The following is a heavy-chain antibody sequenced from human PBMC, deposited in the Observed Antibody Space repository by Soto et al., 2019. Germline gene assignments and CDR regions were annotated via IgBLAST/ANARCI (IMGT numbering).Heavy chain of an antibody. CDR1: GFTFSDYY. CDR3: ARDKEYYDFWSGHNYYGMDV. V-gene: IGHV3-11*06. J-gene: IGHJ6*02. Sequence: PGGSLRLSCAASGFTFSDYYMSWIRQAPGKGLEWVSYISSSSSYTNYADSVKGRFTISRDNAKNPLYLQMNSLRAEDTAVYYCARDKEYYDFWSGHNYYGMDVWGQGTTVTVSS. D-gene: IGHD3-3*01. CDR2: ISSSSSYT.